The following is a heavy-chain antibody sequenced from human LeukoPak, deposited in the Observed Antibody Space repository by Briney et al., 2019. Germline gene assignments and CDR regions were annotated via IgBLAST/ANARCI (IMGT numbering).Heavy chain of an antibody. CDR1: GYTFTSYG. D-gene: IGHD3-22*01. CDR3: ARRTRDYYDSSALHY. V-gene: IGHV1-18*01. CDR2: ISAYNGNT. J-gene: IGHJ4*02. Sequence: GASVKVSCKASGYTFTSYGISWVRQAPGQGLEWMGWISAYNGNTNYAQKLQGRVTMTTDTSTSTAYMELRSLRSDDTAVYYCARRTRDYYDSSALHYWGQGTLVTVSS.